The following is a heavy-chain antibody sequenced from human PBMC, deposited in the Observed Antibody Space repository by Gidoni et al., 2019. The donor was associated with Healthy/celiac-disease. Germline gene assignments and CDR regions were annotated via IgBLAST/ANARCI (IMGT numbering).Heavy chain of an antibody. D-gene: IGHD3-3*01. Sequence: EVQLVESGGGLVKPGGSLRLSCAASGFTFSSYSMNWVRQAPGKGLEWVSSISSSSSYIYYADSVKGRFTISRDNAKNSLYLQMNSLRAEDTAVYYCARGITIFGVSGGPFLDYWGQGTLVTVSS. CDR1: GFTFSSYS. J-gene: IGHJ4*02. CDR2: ISSSSSYI. V-gene: IGHV3-21*01. CDR3: ARGITIFGVSGGPFLDY.